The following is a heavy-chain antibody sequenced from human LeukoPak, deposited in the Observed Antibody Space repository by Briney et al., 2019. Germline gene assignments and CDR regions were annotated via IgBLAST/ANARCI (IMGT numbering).Heavy chain of an antibody. V-gene: IGHV4-4*07. J-gene: IGHJ3*02. CDR2: IYTSGST. D-gene: IGHD3-22*01. CDR3: ARELSSGYYLAFDI. CDR1: GGSISSYY. Sequence: SGTLSLTCTVSGGSISSYYWSWIRQPAGKGLEWIGRIYTSGSTNYNPSLKSRVTMSVDTSKNQFSLKLSSVTAADTAVYYCARELSSGYYLAFDIWGQGTMVTVSS.